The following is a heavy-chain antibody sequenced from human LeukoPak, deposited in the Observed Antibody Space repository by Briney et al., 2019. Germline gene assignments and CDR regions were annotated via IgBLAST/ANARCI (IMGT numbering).Heavy chain of an antibody. CDR1: GFTFSSYG. Sequence: GGSLRLSCAASGFTFSSYGMHWVRQAPGKGLEWVAFIRYDGSNKYYADSVKGRFTISRDNSKNTLYLQMNSLRAEDTAVYYCAKDSCSSTSCYPEGDYWGHGTLVTVSS. V-gene: IGHV3-30*02. CDR3: AKDSCSSTSCYPEGDY. D-gene: IGHD2-2*01. J-gene: IGHJ4*01. CDR2: IRYDGSNK.